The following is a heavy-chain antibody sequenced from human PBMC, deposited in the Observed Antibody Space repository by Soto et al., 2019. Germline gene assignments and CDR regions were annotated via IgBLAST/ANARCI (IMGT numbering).Heavy chain of an antibody. CDR2: MNPKSGST. CDR1: GYTFTNYD. V-gene: IGHV1-8*01. CDR3: ARVWGSIDY. D-gene: IGHD3-16*01. Sequence: QVQLVQSGAEVKKPGASMKVSCKASGYTFTNYDINWVRQATGQGLEWMGWMNPKSGSTGVAQQFRGRVTITRNTAISTAYMELSSLRSEDTAVYYCARVWGSIDYWGQGSLVTVSS. J-gene: IGHJ4*02.